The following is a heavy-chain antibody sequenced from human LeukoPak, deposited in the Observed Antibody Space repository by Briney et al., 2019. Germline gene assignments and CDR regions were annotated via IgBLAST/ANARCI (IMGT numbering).Heavy chain of an antibody. CDR2: ISGSGGST. J-gene: IGHJ4*02. CDR3: AKRGITMVRGASTPLYYFDY. CDR1: GFTFSSYA. V-gene: IGHV3-23*01. D-gene: IGHD3-10*01. Sequence: GGSLRLSCAASGFTFSSYAMSWVRQAPGKGLEWVSAISGSGGSTYYADSVKGRFTISRDNSKNTLYLQMNSLRAEDTAVYYCAKRGITMVRGASTPLYYFDYWGQGTLVTVSS.